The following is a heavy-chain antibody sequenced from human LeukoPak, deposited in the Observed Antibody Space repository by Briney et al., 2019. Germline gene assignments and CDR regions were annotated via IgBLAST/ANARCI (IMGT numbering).Heavy chain of an antibody. V-gene: IGHV3-48*01. D-gene: IGHD1-26*01. CDR3: ARDSGGGATKS. J-gene: IGHJ4*02. CDR2: ISSSSSTI. Sequence: GGSLRLSCAASGFTFSSYSMNWVRQAPGKGLEWVSYISSSSSTIYYADSVKGRFTISRDNAKNSLYLQMNSLRAEDTAVYYCARDSGGGATKSWGQGTLVTVSS. CDR1: GFTFSSYS.